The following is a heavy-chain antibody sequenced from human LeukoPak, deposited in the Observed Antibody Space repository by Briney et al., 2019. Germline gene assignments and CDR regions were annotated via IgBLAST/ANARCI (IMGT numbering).Heavy chain of an antibody. V-gene: IGHV3-15*01. D-gene: IGHD3-16*02. J-gene: IGHJ6*03. CDR3: TTSGDDYVWGSYRYTSHYYYYMDV. CDR1: GFTFSNAW. Sequence: GGSLRLSCAASGFTFSNAWMSWVRQAPGKGLEWVGRIRNKTDNGTTDYAAPVKGRFTISRDDSKNTLYLQMNSPKTVDTAVYYCTTSGDDYVWGSYRYTSHYYYYMDVWGKGTTVSVSS. CDR2: IRNKTDNGTT.